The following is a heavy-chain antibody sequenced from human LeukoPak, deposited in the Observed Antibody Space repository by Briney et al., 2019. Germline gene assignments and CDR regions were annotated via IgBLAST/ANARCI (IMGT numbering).Heavy chain of an antibody. D-gene: IGHD5-24*01. Sequence: KSGGSLRLSCAASGFTFSSYSMNWVRQAPGKGLEWVSSISSSSSHIYYADSVKGRFTISRGNAENSLYLQMNSLRAEDTAVYYCARTSRDGYNSFDYWGQGTLVTVSS. CDR1: GFTFSSYS. CDR2: ISSSSSHI. J-gene: IGHJ4*02. CDR3: ARTSRDGYNSFDY. V-gene: IGHV3-21*01.